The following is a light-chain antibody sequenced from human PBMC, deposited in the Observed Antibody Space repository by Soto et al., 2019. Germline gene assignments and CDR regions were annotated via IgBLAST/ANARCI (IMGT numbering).Light chain of an antibody. V-gene: IGKV1-5*01. CDR3: QQYNNWPS. CDR2: DAS. Sequence: DIQMSQSPSTVSASVGDRVTITFRASQSISSWLAWYQQKLGKAPKILISDASSLESGVPSRFSGSGFGTEFTLTINGLLPEDFVTYYCQQYNNWPSFGQGTKVDIK. CDR1: QSISSW. J-gene: IGKJ1*01.